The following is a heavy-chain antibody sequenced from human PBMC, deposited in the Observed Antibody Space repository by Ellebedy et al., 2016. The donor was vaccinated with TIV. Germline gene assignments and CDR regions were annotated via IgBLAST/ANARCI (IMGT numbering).Heavy chain of an antibody. V-gene: IGHV4-4*02. CDR1: GGSISSSNW. J-gene: IGHJ4*02. CDR2: IYHSGST. CDR3: ARGLGFYYDSSGPKPFDY. Sequence: MPSETLSLTCTVSGGSISSSNWWSWVRQPPGKGLEWIGEIYHSGSTNYNPSLTSRVTISVDKSKNQFSLKLSTVTAADTAVYYCARGLGFYYDSSGPKPFDYWGQGTLVTVSS. D-gene: IGHD3-22*01.